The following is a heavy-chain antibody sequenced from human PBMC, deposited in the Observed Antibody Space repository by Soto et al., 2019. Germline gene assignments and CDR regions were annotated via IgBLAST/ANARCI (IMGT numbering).Heavy chain of an antibody. Sequence: QVQLVQSGAEVKKPGASVKVSCKASGYTFTSYGISWVRQAPGQGLEWMGWISAYNGNTNYAQKLQGRVTMTTDTDASTGYVEVGSLRADDTAVYYCARFTYYDSLTGYYDGFDYWGQGTLVTVSS. CDR1: GYTFTSYG. V-gene: IGHV1-18*01. D-gene: IGHD3-9*01. CDR2: ISAYNGNT. J-gene: IGHJ4*02. CDR3: ARFTYYDSLTGYYDGFDY.